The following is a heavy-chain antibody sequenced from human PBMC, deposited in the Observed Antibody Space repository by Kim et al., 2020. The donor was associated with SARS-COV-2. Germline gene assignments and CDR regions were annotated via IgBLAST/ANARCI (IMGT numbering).Heavy chain of an antibody. Sequence: GGSLRLSCAASGFTFSSYAMSWVRQAPGKGLEWVSAIGGSGGSTYYADSVKGRFTISRDNSKNTLYLQMNSLRAEDTAVYYCAKDPKINYPVGMDVWGQGTTVTVSS. V-gene: IGHV3-23*01. D-gene: IGHD3-10*01. CDR1: GFTFSSYA. J-gene: IGHJ6*02. CDR3: AKDPKINYPVGMDV. CDR2: IGGSGGST.